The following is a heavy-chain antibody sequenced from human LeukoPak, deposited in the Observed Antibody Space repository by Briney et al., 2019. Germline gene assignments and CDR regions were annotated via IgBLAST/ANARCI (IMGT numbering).Heavy chain of an antibody. D-gene: IGHD3-10*01. CDR2: VDPGSGGT. Sequence: ASVKVSCKASGFIFSDYYLNWVRQAPGQGLEWMGWVDPGSGGTDFAQKFQGRVTMTRDTSISTAYMEVNRLTSDDTAVYYCTRGSKLRGVSDFDYWGQGTLVTVSS. CDR1: GFIFSDYY. V-gene: IGHV1-2*02. CDR3: TRGSKLRGVSDFDY. J-gene: IGHJ4*02.